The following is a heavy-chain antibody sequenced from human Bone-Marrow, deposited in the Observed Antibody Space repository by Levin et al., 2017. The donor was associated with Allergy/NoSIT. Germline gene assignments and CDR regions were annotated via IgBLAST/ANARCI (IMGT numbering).Heavy chain of an antibody. CDR2: INHSGST. CDR3: ATDRAYCSNTTCYLPDAFDI. Sequence: SQTLSLTCAVYGGSFSGYYWTWIRQPPGKGLEWIGTINHSGSTNYNPSLKNRVTISVDTSKTQFSLKLSSVTAADTAVYYCATDRAYCSNTTCYLPDAFDIWGQGTMVTVSS. CDR1: GGSFSGYY. D-gene: IGHD2-2*01. V-gene: IGHV4-34*01. J-gene: IGHJ3*02.